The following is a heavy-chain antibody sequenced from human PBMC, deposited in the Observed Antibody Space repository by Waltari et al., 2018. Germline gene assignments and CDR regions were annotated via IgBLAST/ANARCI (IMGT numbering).Heavy chain of an antibody. J-gene: IGHJ4*02. Sequence: EVRLVESGGGLVQPGESLRLSCVASGFPFSHLWMTWVRQAPGKGLEWVANMNQDGNEKYYVDSVKGRFTISRDNAKNSLYLQMNSLRADDTAVYYCARLPISSTSYANDYWGQGTLVTVSS. CDR2: MNQDGNEK. CDR3: ARLPISSTSYANDY. CDR1: GFPFSHLW. V-gene: IGHV3-7*01. D-gene: IGHD2-2*01.